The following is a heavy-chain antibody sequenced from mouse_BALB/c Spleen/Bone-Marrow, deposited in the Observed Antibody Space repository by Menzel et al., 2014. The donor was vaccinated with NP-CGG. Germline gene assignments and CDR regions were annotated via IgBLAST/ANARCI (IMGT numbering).Heavy chain of an antibody. CDR2: ISYSGST. J-gene: IGHJ3*01. CDR3: GRQFAF. Sequence: EVKVEESGPGLVKPSQSLSLTCPVTGYSITSDYAWNWIRQFPGNKLEWMGYISYSGSTSYNPSLKSRISITRDTSKNQFFLQLNSVTTEDTATYYCGRQFAFWGQGTLVTVSA. CDR1: GYSITSDYA. V-gene: IGHV3-2*02.